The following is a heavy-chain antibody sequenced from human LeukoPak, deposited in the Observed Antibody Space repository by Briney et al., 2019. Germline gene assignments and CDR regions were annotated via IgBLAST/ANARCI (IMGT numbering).Heavy chain of an antibody. CDR3: AKADGIAAAGNFDY. CDR1: GFTLSSYS. J-gene: IGHJ4*02. CDR2: ISGSGGST. V-gene: IGHV3-23*01. Sequence: GGSLRLSCAASGFTLSSYSMSWVRQALRKGREWVSAISGSGGSTYYADSVKGRFTISRDNSKNTLYLQMNSLRAEDTAVYYCAKADGIAAAGNFDYWGQGTLVTVSS. D-gene: IGHD6-13*01.